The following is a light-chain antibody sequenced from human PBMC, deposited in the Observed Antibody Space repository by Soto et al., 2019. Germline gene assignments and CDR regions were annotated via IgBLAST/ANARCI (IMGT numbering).Light chain of an antibody. CDR1: QSVSNNY. CDR2: GAS. V-gene: IGKV3D-20*02. CDR3: QQRSNWPIT. J-gene: IGKJ5*01. Sequence: EIVLTQSPGTLSLSPGERATLSCRASQSVSNNYLAWYQQKPGQAPSLLIYGASNRATGVPDRFSDSGSGTDFTLIISSLEPEDFAVYYCQQRSNWPITFGQGTRLEIK.